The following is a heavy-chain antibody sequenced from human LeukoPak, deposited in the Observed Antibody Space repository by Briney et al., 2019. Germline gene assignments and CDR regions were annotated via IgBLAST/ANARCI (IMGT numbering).Heavy chain of an antibody. CDR2: IIPILGIA. Sequence: EASVEVSCKASGGTFSSYTISWVRQAPGQGLEWMGRIIPILGIANYAQKFQGRVTITADKSTSTAYMELSSLRSEDTAVYYCARELLGTNDYGGLDYWGQGTLVTVSS. V-gene: IGHV1-69*04. J-gene: IGHJ4*02. D-gene: IGHD4-23*01. CDR3: ARELLGTNDYGGLDY. CDR1: GGTFSSYT.